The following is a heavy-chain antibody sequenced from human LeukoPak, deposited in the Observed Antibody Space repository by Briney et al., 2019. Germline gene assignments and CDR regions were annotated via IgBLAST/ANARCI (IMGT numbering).Heavy chain of an antibody. V-gene: IGHV3-30*18. J-gene: IGHJ5*02. D-gene: IGHD2-2*01. Sequence: RGSLTLSCAASGFTFSNYAMHWVRQAPGKGLEWVAVISYDGNNKYHADSVKGRFTICNYNSKNPLFLQMNSLRAEDTAVYYCAKDVGSTHYYYGKPGTRDNWFDPWGQGTLV. CDR2: ISYDGNNK. CDR1: GFTFSNYA. CDR3: AKDVGSTHYYYGKPGTRDNWFDP.